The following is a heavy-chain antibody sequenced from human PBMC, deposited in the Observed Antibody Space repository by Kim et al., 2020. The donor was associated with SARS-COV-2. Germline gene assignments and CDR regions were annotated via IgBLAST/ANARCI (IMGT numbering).Heavy chain of an antibody. J-gene: IGHJ4*02. V-gene: IGHV3-30*01. CDR3: ASAPRTPNPYYFDY. Sequence: ADSVKGRFTISRDNSKNTLYLQMNSLRAEDTAVYYCASAPRTPNPYYFDYWGQGTLVTVSS.